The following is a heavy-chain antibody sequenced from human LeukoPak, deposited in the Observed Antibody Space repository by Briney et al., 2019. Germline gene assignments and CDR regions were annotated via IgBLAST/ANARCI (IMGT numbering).Heavy chain of an antibody. CDR1: GFTFSSYG. V-gene: IGHV3-33*01. Sequence: PGGSLRLSCAASGFTFSSYGMHWVRQAPGKGLEWVAVIWYDGSNKYYADSVKDRFTISRDNSKNTLYLQMNSLRAEDTAVYYCARDGPFPYYDFWSGYYLDYWGQGTLVTVSS. CDR3: ARDGPFPYYDFWSGYYLDY. CDR2: IWYDGSNK. J-gene: IGHJ4*02. D-gene: IGHD3-3*01.